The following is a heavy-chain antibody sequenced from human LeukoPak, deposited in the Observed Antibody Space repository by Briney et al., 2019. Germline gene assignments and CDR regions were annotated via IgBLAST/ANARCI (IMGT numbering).Heavy chain of an antibody. CDR3: ARSLQPDY. CDR1: GLTFSSYW. Sequence: GGSLRLSCAASGLTFSSYWVSWVRQAPGKGLEWVANIEQDGSETNYVDSVKGRFTISRDNAKNSLYLQMNSMGAEVTAVSYCARSLQPDYWGQGTLVTVSS. J-gene: IGHJ4*02. CDR2: IEQDGSET. V-gene: IGHV3-7*05. D-gene: IGHD5-18*01.